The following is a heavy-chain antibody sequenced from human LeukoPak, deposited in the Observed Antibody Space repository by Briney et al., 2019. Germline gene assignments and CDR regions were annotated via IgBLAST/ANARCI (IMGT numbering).Heavy chain of an antibody. CDR3: ARGTTIFGVATYYYYYYYMDV. D-gene: IGHD3-3*01. J-gene: IGHJ6*03. V-gene: IGHV4-59*01. CDR1: GGSISSYY. Sequence: SETLSLTCTVSGGSISSYYWSWIRQPPGKGLEWIGYIYYSGSTNYNPPLKSRVTISVDTSKNQFSLKLSSVTAADTAVYYCARGTTIFGVATYYYYYYYMDVWGKGTTVTVSS. CDR2: IYYSGST.